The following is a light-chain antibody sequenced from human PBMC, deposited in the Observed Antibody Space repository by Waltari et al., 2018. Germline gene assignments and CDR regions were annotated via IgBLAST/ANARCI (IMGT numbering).Light chain of an antibody. CDR1: SSDVGGYHY. V-gene: IGLV2-14*01. J-gene: IGLJ3*02. CDR3: SSYTSSSTWV. Sequence: QSALTQPASVSGSPGQSVTIPCTGTSSDVGGYHYVSWYQQHPAKAPKLMIYDVSKRPSVVSNRFSGSRSGNTASLTISGLQAEDDADYYCSSYTSSSTWVFGGGTKLTVL. CDR2: DVS.